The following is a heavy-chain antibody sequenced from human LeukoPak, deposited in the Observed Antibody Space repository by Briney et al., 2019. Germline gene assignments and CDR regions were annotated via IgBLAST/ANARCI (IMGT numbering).Heavy chain of an antibody. D-gene: IGHD2-2*01. J-gene: IGHJ4*02. CDR1: GGSINSYY. Sequence: SETLSLTCTVSGGSINSYYWSWIRQPPGKGLEWIGCIHYSGSTNYNPSLKSRVTISVDTSKNQFSLQLSSVTAADTAVYYCARVRDCDSTSCHYYFDYWGQGTLVTVSS. CDR3: ARVRDCDSTSCHYYFDY. V-gene: IGHV4-59*01. CDR2: IHYSGST.